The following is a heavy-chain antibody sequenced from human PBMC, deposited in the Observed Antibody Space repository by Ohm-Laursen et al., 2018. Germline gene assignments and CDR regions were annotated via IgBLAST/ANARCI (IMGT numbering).Heavy chain of an antibody. CDR1: GYTFTSYY. V-gene: IGHV1-46*01. D-gene: IGHD2-15*01. Sequence: ASVKVSCNASGYTFTSYYMHWVRQAPGQGLEWMGIISPSGGSTSYTQNFQGIVTMTRDTSTTTVYMELSSLRSEDTAVYYCAIRGGAGAFDIWGQGTLVTVSS. J-gene: IGHJ3*02. CDR2: ISPSGGST. CDR3: AIRGGAGAFDI.